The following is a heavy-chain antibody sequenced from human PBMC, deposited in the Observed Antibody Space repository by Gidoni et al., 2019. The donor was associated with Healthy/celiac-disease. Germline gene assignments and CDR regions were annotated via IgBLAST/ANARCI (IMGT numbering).Heavy chain of an antibody. J-gene: IGHJ4*02. CDR1: GFTFGDYA. CDR2: IRRKDYGGKT. D-gene: IGHD3-22*01. V-gene: IGHV3-49*05. Sequence: EVQLVESGGGLVKPGRSLRLSCTSSGFTFGDYAWAWFRQASGKGREWVGLIRRKDYGGKTEYAASVKGRFTISSDDSKSIAYLQMNSLKTEDTAVYYCTRDRDKYYYDSSGYKGDYWGQGTLVTVSS. CDR3: TRDRDKYYYDSSGYKGDY.